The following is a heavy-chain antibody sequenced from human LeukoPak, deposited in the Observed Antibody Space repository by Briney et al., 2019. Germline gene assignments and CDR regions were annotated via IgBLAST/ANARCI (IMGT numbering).Heavy chain of an antibody. J-gene: IGHJ1*01. D-gene: IGHD3-22*01. CDR1: GFTFSSYW. CDR2: IKSDGST. V-gene: IGHV3-74*01. CDR3: ARAPSEIGGYYPEYFRH. Sequence: GGSLRLSCAASGFTFSSYWMHWVRQAPGKGLVWVSRIKSDGSTNYADSVKGRFTISRDNAKNTVSLKMNSLRAEDTGVYYCARAPSEIGGYYPEYFRHWGQGTLVTVSS.